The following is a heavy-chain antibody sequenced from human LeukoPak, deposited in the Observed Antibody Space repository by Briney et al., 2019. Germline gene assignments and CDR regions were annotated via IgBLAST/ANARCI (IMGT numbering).Heavy chain of an antibody. CDR1: GGTFSSYA. V-gene: IGHV1-69*06. J-gene: IGHJ4*02. CDR3: ASGTTDIVVVPATLRNYYFDY. CDR2: IIPIFGTA. D-gene: IGHD2-2*01. Sequence: ASVKVSCKASGGTFSSYAISWVRQAPGQGLEWMGGIIPIFGTANYAQKFQGRVTITADKSTSTAYMELSSLRSEDTAVYYCASGTTDIVVVPATLRNYYFDYWGQGTLVTVSS.